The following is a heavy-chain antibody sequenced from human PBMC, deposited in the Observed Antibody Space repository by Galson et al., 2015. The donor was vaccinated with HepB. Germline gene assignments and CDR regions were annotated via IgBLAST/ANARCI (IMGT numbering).Heavy chain of an antibody. CDR3: ARVGEYFYASGRGTVDV. V-gene: IGHV3-11*06. D-gene: IGHD3-10*01. CDR2: ISGSSGHI. Sequence: SLRLSCAASGFVFSDYYMSWIRQAPGKGLEWVSFISGSSGHIKYAESVKGQFTISRDNAENSLYLQMNSLRVDDTAVYYCARVGEYFYASGRGTVDVWGQGTLVTVSS. CDR1: GFVFSDYY. J-gene: IGHJ3*01.